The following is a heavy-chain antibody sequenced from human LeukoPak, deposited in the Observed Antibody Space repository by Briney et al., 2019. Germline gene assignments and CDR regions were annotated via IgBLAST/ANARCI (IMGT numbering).Heavy chain of an antibody. CDR2: TYYRSKLYN. CDR1: GDSVSSNSAA. D-gene: IGHD2/OR15-2a*01. CDR3: VRDSKIVGEAHKGDDYQYMDV. J-gene: IGHJ6*03. V-gene: IGHV6-1*01. Sequence: SQTLSLTCAISGDSVSSNSAAWNWSRQSPSRGLERLGRTYYRSKLYNDYAVSLKGRITINPDTYKNQSSLQLNSVTPDDTALYYCVRDSKIVGEAHKGDDYQYMDVWGKGTAVTVSS.